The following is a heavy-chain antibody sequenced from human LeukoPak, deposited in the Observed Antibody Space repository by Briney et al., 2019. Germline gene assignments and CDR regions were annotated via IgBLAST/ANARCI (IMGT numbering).Heavy chain of an antibody. CDR2: ISSNGGSA. Sequence: GGSLRLSCSASGFTFSSYAMHWVRQAPGKGLEYVSAISSNGGSAYYADSVKGRFTISRDNSKNTLYLQMSSLRAEDTAVYYCVKDPAVAGTRYFDYWGQGTLVIVSS. CDR1: GFTFSSYA. CDR3: VKDPAVAGTRYFDY. J-gene: IGHJ4*02. D-gene: IGHD6-19*01. V-gene: IGHV3-64D*09.